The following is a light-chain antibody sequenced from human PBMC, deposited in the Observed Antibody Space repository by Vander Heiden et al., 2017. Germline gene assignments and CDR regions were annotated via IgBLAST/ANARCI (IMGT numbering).Light chain of an antibody. J-gene: IGKJ3*01. CDR1: KAISRY. Sequence: EIQLTQSPSFFSASVGDRVTIPGRDSKAISRYLAWYQQKAGKAPKLLIDGASTMQSGVPSRFSGSGSGIEFTITSSSPQHEDSANYFCQQHNDHVIALGPGTKVDIK. CDR3: QQHNDHVIA. CDR2: GAS. V-gene: IGKV1-9*01.